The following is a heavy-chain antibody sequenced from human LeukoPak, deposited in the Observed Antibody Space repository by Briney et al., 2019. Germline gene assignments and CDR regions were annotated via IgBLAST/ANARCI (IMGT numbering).Heavy chain of an antibody. V-gene: IGHV3-23*01. CDR3: AREGSYRPLDY. D-gene: IGHD1-26*01. J-gene: IGHJ4*02. CDR2: ISGSGGST. CDR1: GFTFSSYA. Sequence: GGSLRLSCAASGFTFSSYAMSWVRQAPGKGLEWVSAISGSGGSTYYADSVKGRFTISRDNAKNSLYLQMNSLRAEDTAVYYCAREGSYRPLDYWGQGTLVTVSS.